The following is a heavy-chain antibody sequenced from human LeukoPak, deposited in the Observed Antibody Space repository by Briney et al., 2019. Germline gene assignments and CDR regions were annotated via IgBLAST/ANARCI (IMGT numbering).Heavy chain of an antibody. CDR1: GGSISSYQ. CDR3: ARLFSSSSWGGPFDY. J-gene: IGHJ4*02. V-gene: IGHV4-59*08. Sequence: SETLSLTCTVSGGSISSYQWSWIRQPPGKGLEWIGYIHYSGSTNYNPSLKSRVTISVDTSKSHFSLKLTSVTAADTAVYYCARLFSSSSWGGPFDYWGQGTLVTVSS. D-gene: IGHD6-13*01. CDR2: IHYSGST.